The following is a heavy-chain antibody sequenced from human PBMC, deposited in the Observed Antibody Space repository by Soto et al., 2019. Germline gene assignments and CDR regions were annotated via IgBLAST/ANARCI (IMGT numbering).Heavy chain of an antibody. CDR1: GFTFSSYG. CDR3: ASFSEWGRMSGSSLDY. D-gene: IGHD1-26*01. J-gene: IGHJ4*02. CDR2: IWYEGSNK. V-gene: IGHV3-33*01. Sequence: QVQLVESGGGVVQPGRSLRLSCAASGFTFSSYGMHWGRQAPGKGLEWVAVIWYEGSNKYYVDSVKGRFTITRDNSNNTQYLQTDSLRAEDTAVYYWASFSEWGRMSGSSLDYWGQGTMVTVSS.